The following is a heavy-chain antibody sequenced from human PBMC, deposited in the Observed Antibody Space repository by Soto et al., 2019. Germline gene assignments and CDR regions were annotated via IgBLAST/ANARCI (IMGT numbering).Heavy chain of an antibody. CDR2: IYPGDSDT. V-gene: IGHV5-51*01. CDR3: ARHFYGVELGTVYYFDY. D-gene: IGHD7-27*01. Sequence: GESLKISCKGSGYSFTSYWIGWVRQMPGKGLEWMGIIYPGDSDTRYSPSFQGQVTISADKSISTAYLQWSSLKASDTAMYYWARHFYGVELGTVYYFDYGGQGTLVTVSS. J-gene: IGHJ4*02. CDR1: GYSFTSYW.